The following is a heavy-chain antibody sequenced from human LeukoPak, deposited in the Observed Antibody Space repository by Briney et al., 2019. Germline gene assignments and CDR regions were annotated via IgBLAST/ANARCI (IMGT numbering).Heavy chain of an antibody. V-gene: IGHV4-59*01. D-gene: IGHD3-10*01. CDR1: GGSISSYY. CDR2: IYYSGST. Sequence: PSETLSLTCTVSGGSISSYYWSWIRQPPGKGLEWIGYIYYSGSTNYNPSLKSRVTISVDTSKNQFSLKLSSVTAADTAVYYCARVRELLWFGELFSNYMDVWGKGTTVTVSS. CDR3: ARVRELLWFGELFSNYMDV. J-gene: IGHJ6*03.